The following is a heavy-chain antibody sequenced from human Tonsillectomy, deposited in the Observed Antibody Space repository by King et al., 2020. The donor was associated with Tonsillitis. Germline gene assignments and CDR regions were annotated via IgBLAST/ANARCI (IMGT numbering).Heavy chain of an antibody. D-gene: IGHD1-26*01. Sequence: VQLQQWGAGLLKPSETLSLTCAVYGGSFSAYYWTWIRQPPGTGLEWIGEIPHSGSTKCNPSLKSRVTISLDTSKKQFSLTLSSVTAADTAVYYCASKLGALDFWSQGTLVTVSS. J-gene: IGHJ4*02. CDR2: IPHSGST. CDR3: ASKLGALDF. V-gene: IGHV4-34*01. CDR1: GGSFSAYY.